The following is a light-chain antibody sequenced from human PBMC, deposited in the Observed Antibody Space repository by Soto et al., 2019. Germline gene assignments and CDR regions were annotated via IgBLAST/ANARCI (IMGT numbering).Light chain of an antibody. CDR3: AAWDGSLNNVL. Sequence: QSVLTQPPSASVTPGQRVTISCSGSGSSIGTNTVNWYRQLPGTAPKLLIYGNNQRPSGVPDRFSGSKSGTSASLGISGLQSEDEADDYCAAWDGSLNNVLFGGGTKLTVL. J-gene: IGLJ2*01. V-gene: IGLV1-44*01. CDR1: GSSIGTNT. CDR2: GNN.